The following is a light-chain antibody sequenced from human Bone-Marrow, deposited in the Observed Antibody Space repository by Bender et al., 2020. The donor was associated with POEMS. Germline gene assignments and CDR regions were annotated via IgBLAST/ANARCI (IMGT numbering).Light chain of an antibody. CDR1: SGSIASKY. Sequence: NFMLTQPHSVSESPGKTVTISCTRSSGSIASKYVQWYQQRPGSAPTSVIYEDNQRPSGVPDRISGSIDSSSNSASLTISGLKTEDEADYYCQSFDSSSVVFGGGTKLTVL. CDR3: QSFDSSSVV. J-gene: IGLJ2*01. V-gene: IGLV6-57*03. CDR2: EDN.